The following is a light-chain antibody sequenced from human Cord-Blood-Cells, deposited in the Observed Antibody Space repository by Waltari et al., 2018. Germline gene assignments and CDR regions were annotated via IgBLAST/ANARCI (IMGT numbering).Light chain of an antibody. V-gene: IGLV2-14*01. CDR1: SSDVGGYNY. CDR3: SSYTSSSTRV. J-gene: IGLJ2*01. Sequence: QSALTKPAPVSGSPGQSITISCTGTSSDVGGYNYVPWYQQHPGKAPKLMIYDVSNRPSGVSNRFSGSKSGNTASLTISGLQAEDEADYYCSSYTSSSTRVFGGGTKLTVL. CDR2: DVS.